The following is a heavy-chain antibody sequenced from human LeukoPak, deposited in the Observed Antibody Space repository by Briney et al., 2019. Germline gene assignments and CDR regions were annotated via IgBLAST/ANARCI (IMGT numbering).Heavy chain of an antibody. D-gene: IGHD6-13*01. CDR2: INPNSGGT. J-gene: IGHJ4*02. V-gene: IGHV1-2*02. CDR3: ARDIAADQGDFDY. CDR1: GYTFTGYY. Sequence: ASVKVSCKASGYTFTGYYMHWVRQAPGQGLEWMGWINPNSGGTNYAQKFQGRVTMTRDTSISTAYMELSRLRSDDTAVYYCARDIAADQGDFDYWGQGTLVTVSS.